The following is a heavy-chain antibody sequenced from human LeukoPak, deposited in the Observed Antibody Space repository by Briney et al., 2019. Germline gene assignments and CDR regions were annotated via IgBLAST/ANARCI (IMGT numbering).Heavy chain of an antibody. CDR1: GFTVSSNY. Sequence: GGSLRLSCAASGFTVSSNYMNWVRQAPGEGLEWVSVIYGGGNIYYADSVKGRFTISRDNSKNTLYLQMNSLRAEDTAVYYCARGAGYNYPYYFDYWGQGTLVTVSS. J-gene: IGHJ4*02. CDR3: ARGAGYNYPYYFDY. V-gene: IGHV3-53*01. D-gene: IGHD5-24*01. CDR2: IYGGGNI.